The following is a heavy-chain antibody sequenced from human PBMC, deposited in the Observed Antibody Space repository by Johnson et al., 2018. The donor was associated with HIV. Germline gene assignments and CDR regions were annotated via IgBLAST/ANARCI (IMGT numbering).Heavy chain of an antibody. Sequence: QVQLVESGGGVVQPGGSLRLSCAASGFTFSSHGMHWVRQAPGKGLEWVAFIRYDGRNKYYADSVKGRFTISRDNSKNTLYLQMNSLRAEDTAVYYCARDLAVAATSGAGAFDIWGQGTMVTVSS. CDR3: ARDLAVAATSGAGAFDI. D-gene: IGHD2-15*01. CDR2: IRYDGRNK. V-gene: IGHV3-30*02. CDR1: GFTFSSHG. J-gene: IGHJ3*02.